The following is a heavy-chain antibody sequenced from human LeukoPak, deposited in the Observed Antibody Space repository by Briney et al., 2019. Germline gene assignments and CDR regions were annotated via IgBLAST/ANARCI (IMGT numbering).Heavy chain of an antibody. D-gene: IGHD6-13*01. CDR2: ISGSGGNT. CDR1: GFTFSSYA. J-gene: IGHJ4*02. Sequence: PGGSLRLSCAASGFTFSSYAMSWVRQAPGKGLEWVSAISGSGGNTYYADSVKGRFTMSRDNSKNTLYLQMNGLRPEDTAVYYCARGWGIIGAPGTPFDYWGQGTLVTVSS. CDR3: ARGWGIIGAPGTPFDY. V-gene: IGHV3-23*01.